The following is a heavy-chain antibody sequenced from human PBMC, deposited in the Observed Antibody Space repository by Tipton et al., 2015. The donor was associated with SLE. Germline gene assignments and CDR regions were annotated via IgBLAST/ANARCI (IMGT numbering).Heavy chain of an antibody. CDR1: GGSISSSSYY. V-gene: IGHV4-39*07. CDR2: IYYSGST. D-gene: IGHD1-1*01. J-gene: IGHJ5*02. Sequence: TLSLTCTVSGGSISSSSYYWGWIRQPPGKGLEWIGSIYYSGSTYYNPSLKSRITMSVDTSKNQFSLKLSSVTAADTAVYYCARDGGTTGDWFDPWGQGILVTVSS. CDR3: ARDGGTTGDWFDP.